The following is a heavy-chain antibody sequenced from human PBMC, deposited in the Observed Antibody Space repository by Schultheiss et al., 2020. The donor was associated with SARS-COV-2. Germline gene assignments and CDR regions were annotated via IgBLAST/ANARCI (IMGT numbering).Heavy chain of an antibody. CDR1: GGSISSYY. J-gene: IGHJ4*02. V-gene: IGHV4-59*12. Sequence: SQTLSLTCTVSGGSISSYYWSWIRQPPGKGLEWIGYIYYSGSTYYNPSLKSRVTISVDTSKNRFSLHLNSVTPEDTAVYYCTRGTEADFDYWGQGTLVTVSS. CDR2: IYYSGST. CDR3: TRGTEADFDY.